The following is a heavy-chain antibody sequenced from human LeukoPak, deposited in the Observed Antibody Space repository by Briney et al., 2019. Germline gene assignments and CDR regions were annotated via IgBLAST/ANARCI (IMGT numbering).Heavy chain of an antibody. CDR1: GYTFTSYY. CDR2: INPSGGST. D-gene: IGHD1-26*01. V-gene: IGHV1-46*01. CDR3: ARGSGSYYGTD. Sequence: ASVEVSCKASGYTFTSYYMHWVRQAPEQGLEWMGIINPSGGSTSYAQKFQGRVTMTRDTSTSTVYMELSSLRSEDTAVYYCARGSGSYYGTDWGQGTLVTVSS. J-gene: IGHJ4*02.